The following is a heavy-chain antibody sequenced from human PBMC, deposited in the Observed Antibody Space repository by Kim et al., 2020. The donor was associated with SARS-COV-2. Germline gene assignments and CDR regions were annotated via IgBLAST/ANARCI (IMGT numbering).Heavy chain of an antibody. J-gene: IGHJ3*02. CDR3: ATSYSSSSGDLPHAFDI. CDR1: GFTFDDYT. Sequence: GGSLRLSCAASGFTFDDYTMHWVRQAPGKGLEWVSLISWDGGSTYYADSVKGRFTISRDNSKNSLYLQMNSLRTEDTALYYCATSYSSSSGDLPHAFDIWGQGTMVTVSS. D-gene: IGHD6-6*01. V-gene: IGHV3-43*01. CDR2: ISWDGGST.